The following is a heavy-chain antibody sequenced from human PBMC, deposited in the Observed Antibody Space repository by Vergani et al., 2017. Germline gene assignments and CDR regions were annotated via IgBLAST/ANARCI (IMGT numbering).Heavy chain of an antibody. J-gene: IGHJ2*01. V-gene: IGHV4-39*07. D-gene: IGHD6-19*01. CDR2: ISYSGST. CDR1: VGSISSSSYY. Sequence: QLQLQESGPGLVKPSETLSLTCTVSVGSISSSSYYWGWIRQPPGKGLEWIGSISYSGSTYYNPSLKSRVTISVDTSKNQFSLTLSSVTAADTAVYYCARDHAAVAGTRYFDLWGRGTLVTVSS. CDR3: ARDHAAVAGTRYFDL.